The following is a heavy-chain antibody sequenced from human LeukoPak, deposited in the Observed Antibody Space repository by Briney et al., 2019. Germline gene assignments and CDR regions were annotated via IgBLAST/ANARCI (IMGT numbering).Heavy chain of an antibody. CDR3: ARLWFGELLLYGMDV. J-gene: IGHJ6*04. V-gene: IGHV3-48*03. CDR2: ISSSGSTI. D-gene: IGHD3-10*01. Sequence: GGSLRLSCAASGFTYSSYEMNWVRQAPAKGLARLSYISSSGSTIYYADSVKGRFTISRDNAKNSLYLQMNSLRAEDTAVYYCARLWFGELLLYGMDVWGKGTTVTVSS. CDR1: GFTYSSYE.